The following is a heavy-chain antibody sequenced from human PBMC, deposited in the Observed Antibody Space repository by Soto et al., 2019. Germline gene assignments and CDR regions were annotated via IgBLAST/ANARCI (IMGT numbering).Heavy chain of an antibody. CDR2: IYYSGST. CDR1: GGSIXSSSYY. D-gene: IGHD6-19*01. V-gene: IGHV4-39*01. CDR3: ARLSVAGPPYYFDY. J-gene: IGHJ4*02. Sequence: PSETLSLTCSVSGGSIXSSSYYLGWIRQPPGKGLEWIGSIYYSGSTYYNPSLKSRVTISVDTSKNQFSLKLSSVTAADTAVYYCARLSVAGPPYYFDYWGQGTLVTVSS.